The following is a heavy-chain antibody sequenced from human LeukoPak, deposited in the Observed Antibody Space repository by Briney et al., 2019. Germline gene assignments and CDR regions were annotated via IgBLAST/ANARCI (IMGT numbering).Heavy chain of an antibody. D-gene: IGHD4-17*01. CDR2: ISHSGST. V-gene: IGHV4-34*01. CDR1: GGSFSGYY. Sequence: SETLSLTCAVYGGSFSGYYWSWIRQPPGKGLEWIGEISHSGSTNYNPSLKSRVTISVDTSKNQFSLKLSSVTAADTAVYYCARGAGYGDYPFDYWGQGTLVTVSS. CDR3: ARGAGYGDYPFDY. J-gene: IGHJ4*02.